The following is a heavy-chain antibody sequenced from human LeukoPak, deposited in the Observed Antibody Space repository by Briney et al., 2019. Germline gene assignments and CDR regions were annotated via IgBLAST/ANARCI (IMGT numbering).Heavy chain of an antibody. CDR2: ISAYNGNT. CDR1: GYTFTTDG. V-gene: IGHV1-18*01. Sequence: ASVKVSCKASGYTFTTDGISWVRQAPGQGLEWMGWISAYNGNTNYAQKFQGRVTMTRDTSISTAYMELSRLRSDDTAVYYCARAVGITIFGVVTNYYYYYMDVWGKGTTVTVSS. J-gene: IGHJ6*03. CDR3: ARAVGITIFGVVTNYYYYYMDV. D-gene: IGHD3-3*01.